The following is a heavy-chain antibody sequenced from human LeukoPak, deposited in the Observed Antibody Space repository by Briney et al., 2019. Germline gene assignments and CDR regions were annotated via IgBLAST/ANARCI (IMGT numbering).Heavy chain of an antibody. CDR2: INSDGSST. Sequence: GGSLRLSCAASGFTFSSYWMHWVRQAPGKGLAWVSRINSDGSSTSYADSVKGRFTISRDNAKNTLYLQMNSLRAEDTAVYYCARDLWSNSVDYWGQGTLVTVSS. D-gene: IGHD2-21*01. V-gene: IGHV3-74*01. CDR3: ARDLWSNSVDY. CDR1: GFTFSSYW. J-gene: IGHJ4*02.